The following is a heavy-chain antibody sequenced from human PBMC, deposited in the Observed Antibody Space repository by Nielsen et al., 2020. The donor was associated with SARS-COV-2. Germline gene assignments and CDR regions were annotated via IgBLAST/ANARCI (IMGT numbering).Heavy chain of an antibody. D-gene: IGHD3-3*01. CDR1: GFTFSNAW. Sequence: GGSLRLSCAASGFTFSNAWMSWIRQAPGKGLEWVSYISSSSSYTNYADSVKGRFTISRDNAKNSLYLQMNSLRAEDTAVYYCARDSLFGVVIPYGMDVWGQGTTVTVSS. CDR2: ISSSSSYT. J-gene: IGHJ6*02. CDR3: ARDSLFGVVIPYGMDV. V-gene: IGHV3-11*05.